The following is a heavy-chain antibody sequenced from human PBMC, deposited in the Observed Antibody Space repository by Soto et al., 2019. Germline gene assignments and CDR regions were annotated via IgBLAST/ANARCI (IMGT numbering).Heavy chain of an antibody. D-gene: IGHD3-10*01. CDR1: GGTFSNYA. CDR3: ARDLLGFGYTYADV. J-gene: IGHJ6*02. CDR2: IIPIGDTV. V-gene: IGHV1-69*12. Sequence: QVQLVQSGAEVKKPGSSVKVSCKASGGTFSNYALISWVRQAPGQGLEWMGGIIPIGDTVNYAQKFQGRVTITADESTSTVYMDLGSLRSEDTAVYYCARDLLGFGYTYADVWGQGTTVTVSS.